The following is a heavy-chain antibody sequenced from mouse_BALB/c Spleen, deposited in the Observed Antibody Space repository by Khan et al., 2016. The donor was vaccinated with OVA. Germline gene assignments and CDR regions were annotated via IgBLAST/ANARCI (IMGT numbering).Heavy chain of an antibody. D-gene: IGHD1-1*01. CDR3: AREGYYYGSPRIDY. J-gene: IGHJ2*01. CDR1: GYTFSSYW. Sequence: VQLQESGAELMKPGATVKISCKATGYTFSSYWIEWVKQRPGHGLEWIGEILPGSGNTNYTENFRGKATFTANTSSNTAYMQISSLTSEDAAVYYCAREGYYYGSPRIDYWGQGTTLTVSS. CDR2: ILPGSGNT. V-gene: IGHV1-9*01.